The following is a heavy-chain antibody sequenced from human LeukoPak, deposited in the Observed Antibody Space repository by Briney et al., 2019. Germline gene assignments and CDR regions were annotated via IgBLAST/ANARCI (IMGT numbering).Heavy chain of an antibody. CDR3: ASANLLSGWYDDYGMDV. CDR2: INSDGSST. CDR1: GFTFSSYW. Sequence: GGSLRLSCAASGFTFSSYWMHWVRQAPGKGLVWVSRINSDGSSTSYADSVKGRFTISRDNAKNALYLQMNSLRAEDTAVYYCASANLLSGWYDDYGMDVWGQGTTVTVSS. D-gene: IGHD6-19*01. V-gene: IGHV3-74*01. J-gene: IGHJ6*02.